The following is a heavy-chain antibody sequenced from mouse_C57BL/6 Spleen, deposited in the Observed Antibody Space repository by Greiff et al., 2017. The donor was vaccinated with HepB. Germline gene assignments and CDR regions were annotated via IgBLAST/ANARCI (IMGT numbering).Heavy chain of an antibody. CDR1: GYTFTSYW. D-gene: IGHD2-5*01. CDR3: AGSNHSGYFDV. J-gene: IGHJ1*03. Sequence: QVQLQQPGAELVKPGASVKLSCKASGYTFTSYWMHWVKQRPGQGLEWIGMIHPNSGSTNYNEKFKSKATLTVDKSSSTAYMQLSSLTSEDSAVYYCAGSNHSGYFDVWGTGTTVTVSS. V-gene: IGHV1-64*01. CDR2: IHPNSGST.